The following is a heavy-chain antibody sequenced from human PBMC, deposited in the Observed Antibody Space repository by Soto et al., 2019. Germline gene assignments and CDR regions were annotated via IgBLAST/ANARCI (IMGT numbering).Heavy chain of an antibody. CDR2: IAPSSGGT. CDR1: GYTFTDSH. V-gene: IGHV1-2*07. J-gene: IGHJ5*02. Sequence: QVQLVQSGSEVKKPGASVRVSCKTSGYTFTDSHLHWVRQAPGQGLEWMGWIAPSSGGTNFARKFQGRVTLTRNTSIITAYMELSSLRSDDTAVYCFATDLGSGRIPWGQGTLVTVSS. D-gene: IGHD6-25*01. CDR3: ATDLGSGRIP.